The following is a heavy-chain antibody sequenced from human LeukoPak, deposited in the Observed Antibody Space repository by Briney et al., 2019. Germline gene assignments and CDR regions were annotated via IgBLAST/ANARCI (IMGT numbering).Heavy chain of an antibody. CDR2: TYYRSKWYN. CDR1: GDSVSSNSAT. CDR3: ARDLAGFGGYSYGMVDY. D-gene: IGHD5-18*01. Sequence: SQTLSLTCAISGDSVSSNSATWNWIRQSPSRGLEWLGRTYYRSKWYNDYALSVKSRITINPDTSKNQFSLHLNSVTPEDTAAYYCARDLAGFGGYSYGMVDYWGQGTLVTVSS. J-gene: IGHJ4*02. V-gene: IGHV6-1*01.